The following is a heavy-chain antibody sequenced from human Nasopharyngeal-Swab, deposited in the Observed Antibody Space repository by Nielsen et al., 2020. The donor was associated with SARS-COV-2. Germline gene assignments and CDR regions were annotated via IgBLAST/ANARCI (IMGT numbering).Heavy chain of an antibody. V-gene: IGHV3-21*01. CDR3: VRDTPAMFVY. CDR2: ISSTGDYI. J-gene: IGHJ4*02. Sequence: WIRQPPGKGLEWVSGISSTGDYIYYAPSVKGRFTISRDNAKNSLYLQMNSLRAEDAAVYYCVRDTPAMFVYWGQGTLVTVSS.